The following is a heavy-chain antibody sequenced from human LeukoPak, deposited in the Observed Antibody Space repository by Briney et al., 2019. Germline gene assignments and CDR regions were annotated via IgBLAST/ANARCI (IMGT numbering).Heavy chain of an antibody. CDR2: IRYDGSNK. V-gene: IGHV3-30*02. Sequence: GGSLRLSCAESGFTFSSYGMHWVRQAPGKRLEWVAFIRYDGSNKYYADSVKGRFTISRDNSKNTLYLQMNSLRAEDTAVYYCAKGRGDYVWGSYRPNWFDPWGQGTLVTVSS. CDR1: GFTFSSYG. CDR3: AKGRGDYVWGSYRPNWFDP. D-gene: IGHD3-16*02. J-gene: IGHJ5*02.